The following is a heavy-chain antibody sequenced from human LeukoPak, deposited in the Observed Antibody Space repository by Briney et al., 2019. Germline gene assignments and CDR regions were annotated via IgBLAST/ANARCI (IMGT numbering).Heavy chain of an antibody. CDR2: INSDGSTT. Sequence: GGSLRLSCAASGFTFSSYWMHWVRQAPGKGLVWVSRINSDGSTTSHADSVKGRFTISRDNAKNTLFLQMISLRAEDTAVYYCARGGSSSWYGSWGQGTLVTVSS. CDR1: GFTFSSYW. CDR3: ARGGSSSWYGS. D-gene: IGHD6-13*01. J-gene: IGHJ5*01. V-gene: IGHV3-74*01.